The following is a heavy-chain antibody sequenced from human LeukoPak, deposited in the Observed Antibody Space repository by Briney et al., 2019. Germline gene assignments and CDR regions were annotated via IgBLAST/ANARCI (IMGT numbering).Heavy chain of an antibody. D-gene: IGHD4-17*01. J-gene: IGHJ1*01. Sequence: KPSETLSLTCAVYGGSFSGYYWSWIRQPPGKGLEWIGEINHSGSTNYNPSLKSRVTISVDTSKNQFSLKLSSVTAADTAVYYCARGYGDYFHLFQHWGQGTLVTVSS. CDR1: GGSFSGYY. V-gene: IGHV4-34*01. CDR2: INHSGST. CDR3: ARGYGDYFHLFQH.